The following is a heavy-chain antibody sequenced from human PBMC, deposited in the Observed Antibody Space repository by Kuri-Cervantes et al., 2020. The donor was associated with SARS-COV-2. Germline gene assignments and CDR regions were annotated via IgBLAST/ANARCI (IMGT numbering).Heavy chain of an antibody. J-gene: IGHJ4*02. Sequence: GGSLRLSCAVSGFTVSRNYMSWVRQAPGKGLEWVSIIYRGGTTYYADSVKGRFTISRDISKDTVYLQMDTLRAEDTAVYYCARGFALIEAGSDSFDYWDQGTQVTVSS. CDR2: IYRGGTT. CDR1: GFTVSRNY. V-gene: IGHV3-53*01. D-gene: IGHD3-10*01. CDR3: ARGFALIEAGSDSFDY.